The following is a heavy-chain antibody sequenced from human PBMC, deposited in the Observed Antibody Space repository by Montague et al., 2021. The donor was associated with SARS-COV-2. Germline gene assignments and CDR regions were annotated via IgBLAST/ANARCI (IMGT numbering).Heavy chain of an antibody. CDR3: VRAAHCSTTSCPHDY. J-gene: IGHJ4*02. V-gene: IGHV3-21*06. D-gene: IGHD2-2*01. CDR1: GFTFSDYR. CDR2: ISGSGDSI. Sequence: GSLRLSCAASGFTFSDYRMNWVRQPPGKGLEWVSSISGSGDSIYDADSMKGRFTIDRDNAYNSLFLQMDSLRAEDTAVYFCVRAAHCSTTSCPHDYWGQGTLVRVAS.